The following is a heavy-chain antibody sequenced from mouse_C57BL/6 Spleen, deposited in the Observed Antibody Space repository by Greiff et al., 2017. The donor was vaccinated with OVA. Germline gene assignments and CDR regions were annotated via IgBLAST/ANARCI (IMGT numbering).Heavy chain of an antibody. CDR3: ARRPYGSSYEGFAY. CDR1: GYTFTSYW. Sequence: VQLQQPGAELVKPGASVKLSCKASGYTFTSYWMHWVKQRPGQGLEWIGEIYPSDSYTNYNQKFKGKSTLTVDKSSSTAYMQLSSLTSEDSAVYYCARRPYGSSYEGFAYWGQGTLVTVSA. V-gene: IGHV1-69*01. J-gene: IGHJ3*01. CDR2: IYPSDSYT. D-gene: IGHD1-1*01.